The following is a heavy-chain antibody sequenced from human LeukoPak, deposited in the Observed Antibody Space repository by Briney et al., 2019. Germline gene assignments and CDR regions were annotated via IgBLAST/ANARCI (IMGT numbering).Heavy chain of an antibody. D-gene: IGHD3-10*01. V-gene: IGHV3-23*01. Sequence: GGSLRLSCAASGFTLSSYAMSWVRQAPGKGLEWVSAISGSGGSTYYADSVKGRFTISRDNSKNTLFLQMNSLRAEDTAVYYCARGSEVRGVFHFDYWGQGTLVTVSS. CDR3: ARGSEVRGVFHFDY. CDR2: ISGSGGST. CDR1: GFTLSSYA. J-gene: IGHJ4*02.